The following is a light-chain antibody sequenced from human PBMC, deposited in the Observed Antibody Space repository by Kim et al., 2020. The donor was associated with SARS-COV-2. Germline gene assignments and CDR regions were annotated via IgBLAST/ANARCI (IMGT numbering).Light chain of an antibody. CDR3: LQDYNYPLT. Sequence: ASVEDTVSITCRASQGIRNDFGWYQQKPGKAPKLLIYTASSLQSGVPSRFSGSGSGTDFTLTISSLQPEDFATYYCLQDYNYPLTFGGRTKVDIK. V-gene: IGKV1-6*01. CDR2: TAS. J-gene: IGKJ4*01. CDR1: QGIRND.